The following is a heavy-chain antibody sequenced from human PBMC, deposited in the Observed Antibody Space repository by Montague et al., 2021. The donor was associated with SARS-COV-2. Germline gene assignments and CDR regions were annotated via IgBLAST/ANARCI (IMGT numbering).Heavy chain of an antibody. D-gene: IGHD2-15*01. Sequence: SVRVSCKASGYTFTNYDINWVQQAPGQGLEWMGWMNPNNDNRGYTQKFEGRVTMTRNTSISTAYMELSSLRSEDTAVYYCARAEYCSGGSCGYYYGMDVWGQGNSVTVSS. CDR1: GYTFTNYD. CDR3: ARAEYCSGGSCGYYYGMDV. V-gene: IGHV1-8*01. CDR2: MNPNNDNR. J-gene: IGHJ6*02.